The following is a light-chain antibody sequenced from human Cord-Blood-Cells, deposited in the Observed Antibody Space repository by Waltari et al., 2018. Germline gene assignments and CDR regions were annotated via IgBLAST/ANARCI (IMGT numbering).Light chain of an antibody. Sequence: DIVMTQSPDSLAVPLGDRATITSKSSPSVLYSSTNKNYLAWYQQKPGQPPKLLIYWASTRESGVPDRFSGSGSGTDFTLTISSLQAEDVAVYYCQQYYSTPLTFGGGTKVEIK. V-gene: IGKV4-1*01. CDR3: QQYYSTPLT. CDR1: PSVLYSSTNKNY. CDR2: WAS. J-gene: IGKJ4*01.